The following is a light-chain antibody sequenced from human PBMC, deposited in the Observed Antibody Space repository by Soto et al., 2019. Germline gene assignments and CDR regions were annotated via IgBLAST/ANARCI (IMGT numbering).Light chain of an antibody. CDR2: DAS. V-gene: IGKV3-11*01. CDR1: QSASSY. J-gene: IGKJ1*01. CDR3: QQRSNWPWT. Sequence: EIVFTQSPATLSLSPGERATLSCRASQSASSYLAWYQQKPGQAPRILIYDASNRDTGIPARFSGSGSGTDFTLTISRLEPEDFEVYYCQQRSNWPWTFGQGTKVDIK.